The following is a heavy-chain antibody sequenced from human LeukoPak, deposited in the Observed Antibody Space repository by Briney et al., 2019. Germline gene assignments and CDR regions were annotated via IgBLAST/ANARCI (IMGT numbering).Heavy chain of an antibody. CDR2: TYYRSKWYN. CDR3: ARDNPIAVAGIRHWYFDL. CDR1: GDSVSSNSAA. Sequence: SQTLSLTCAISGDSVSSNSAAWNWTRQSPSRGLEWLGRTYYRSKWYNDYAVSVKSRITINPGTSKNQFSLQLNSVTPEDTAVYYYARDNPIAVAGIRHWYFDLWGRGTLVTVSS. D-gene: IGHD6-19*01. V-gene: IGHV6-1*01. J-gene: IGHJ2*01.